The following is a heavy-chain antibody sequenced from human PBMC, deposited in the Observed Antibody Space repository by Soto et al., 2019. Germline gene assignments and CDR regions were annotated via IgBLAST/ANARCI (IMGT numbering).Heavy chain of an antibody. D-gene: IGHD3-22*01. CDR2: INPSGGSR. CDR1: GYTFTSYY. J-gene: IGHJ4*02. CDR3: ARPSPDYDSSGPPDY. Sequence: SVKVSCKASGYTFTSYYMHWVRKAPGQGLEWMGIINPSGGSRSYAQKFQGRVTMTRDTSTSTVYMELSSLRSEDTAVYYCARPSPDYDSSGPPDYWGQGTLVTVSS. V-gene: IGHV1-46*01.